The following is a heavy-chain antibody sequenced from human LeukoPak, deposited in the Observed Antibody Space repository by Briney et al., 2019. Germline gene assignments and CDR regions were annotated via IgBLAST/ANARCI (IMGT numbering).Heavy chain of an antibody. D-gene: IGHD3-22*01. CDR3: ARDGSPYYYDSSGYYYF. V-gene: IGHV1-69*01. Sequence: SVKVSCKASGGTFSSYAISWVRQAPGQGLEWMGGIIPIFGTANYAQKFQGRVTITADESTSTAYMELSSLRSEDTAVYYCARDGSPYYYDSSGYYYFWGQGTLVTVSS. CDR2: IIPIFGTA. CDR1: GGTFSSYA. J-gene: IGHJ4*02.